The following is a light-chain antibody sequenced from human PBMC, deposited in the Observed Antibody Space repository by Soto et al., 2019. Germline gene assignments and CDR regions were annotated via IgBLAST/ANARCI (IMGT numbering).Light chain of an antibody. CDR3: QQYGDWPRT. J-gene: IGKJ1*01. Sequence: EIVLTQSPGTLSLSPGERATLSCRASQSVSSFYLAWYQQRAGQAPRLLIYGASTRATGIPDRFSGSGSGTDFILIISRLEPEDFAVYYCQQYGDWPRTFGQGTKVEIK. V-gene: IGKV3-20*01. CDR2: GAS. CDR1: QSVSSFY.